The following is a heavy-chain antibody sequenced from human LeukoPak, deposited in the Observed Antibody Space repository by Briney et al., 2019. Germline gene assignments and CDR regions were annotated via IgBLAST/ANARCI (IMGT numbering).Heavy chain of an antibody. CDR3: ARDGIPWFGEHGMDV. CDR1: GYTFTSYD. D-gene: IGHD3-10*01. V-gene: IGHV1-8*01. CDR2: MNPNSGNT. J-gene: IGHJ6*02. Sequence: ASVKVSCKASGYTFTSYDINWVRQATGQGLEWMGWMNPNSGNTGYAQKFQGRVTMPRNTSISTAYMELSSLRSEDTAVYYCARDGIPWFGEHGMDVWGQGTTVTVSS.